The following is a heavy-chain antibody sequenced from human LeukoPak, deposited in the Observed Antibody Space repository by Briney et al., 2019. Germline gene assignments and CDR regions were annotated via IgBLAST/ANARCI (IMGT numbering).Heavy chain of an antibody. V-gene: IGHV3-21*04. J-gene: IGHJ6*03. CDR1: GF. D-gene: IGHD3-10*01. CDR2: ISSSSSYI. CDR3: ARGPADLDMVRGVMVPGYYYYYYMDV. Sequence: PGGSLRLSCAASGFQAPGKGLEWVSSISSSSSYIYYADSVKGRFTISRDNAKNSLYLQMNSLRAEDTAVYYCARGPADLDMVRGVMVPGYYYYYYMDVWGKGTTVTISS.